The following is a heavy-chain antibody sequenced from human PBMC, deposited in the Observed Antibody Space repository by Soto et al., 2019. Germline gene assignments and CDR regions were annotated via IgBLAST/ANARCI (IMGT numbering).Heavy chain of an antibody. J-gene: IGHJ4*02. CDR3: AGGIEARPLGY. CDR1: GGSISSYY. D-gene: IGHD6-6*01. Sequence: SETLSLTCTVSGGSISSYYWGWIRQPPGKGLEWIGSIYYSGSTYYNPSLKSRVTISVDRSKNQFSLKLSSVTAADTAVYYCAGGIEARPLGYWGQGTLVTVSS. V-gene: IGHV4-39*07. CDR2: IYYSGST.